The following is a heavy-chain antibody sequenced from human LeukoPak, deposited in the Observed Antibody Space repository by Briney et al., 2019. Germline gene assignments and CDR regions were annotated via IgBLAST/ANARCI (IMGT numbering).Heavy chain of an antibody. CDR3: ARSGSSWYWDGEDY. CDR2: IYTSGST. CDR1: GGSISSYY. Sequence: SETLSLTCTVSGGSISSYYWSWIRQPAGEGLEWIGRIYTSGSTNYNPSLKSRVTMSVDTSKNQFSLKLSSVTAADTAVYYCARSGSSWYWDGEDYWGQGTLVTVSS. J-gene: IGHJ4*02. D-gene: IGHD6-13*01. V-gene: IGHV4-4*07.